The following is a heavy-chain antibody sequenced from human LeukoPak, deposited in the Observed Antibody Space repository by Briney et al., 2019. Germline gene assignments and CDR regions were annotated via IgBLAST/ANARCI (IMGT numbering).Heavy chain of an antibody. D-gene: IGHD2-8*02. V-gene: IGHV3-7*01. Sequence: PGGSLRLSCTASGFTLSSYWMSWLRQAPGKGLEWLADIKQDGSKIYYVDSVKGRFTISRDNARNSVYLQMNNLRVEDTAVYYCARDDHELGCCTGSSCSAASDWGKGTTVTVST. CDR3: ARDDHELGCCTGSSCSAASD. CDR2: IKQDGSKI. CDR1: GFTLSSYW. J-gene: IGHJ6*04.